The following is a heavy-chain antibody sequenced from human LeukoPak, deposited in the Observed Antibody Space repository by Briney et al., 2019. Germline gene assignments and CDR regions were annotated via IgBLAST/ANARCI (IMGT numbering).Heavy chain of an antibody. CDR3: AKDSVGGSYFDY. Sequence: GGSLRLSCAASGFTFDDYAMHWVRQAPGEGLEWVSGISWNSGSIGYADSVKGRFTISRDNAKNSLYLQMNSLRAEDTALYYCAKDSVGGSYFDYWGQGTLVTVSS. J-gene: IGHJ4*02. D-gene: IGHD1-26*01. V-gene: IGHV3-9*01. CDR1: GFTFDDYA. CDR2: ISWNSGSI.